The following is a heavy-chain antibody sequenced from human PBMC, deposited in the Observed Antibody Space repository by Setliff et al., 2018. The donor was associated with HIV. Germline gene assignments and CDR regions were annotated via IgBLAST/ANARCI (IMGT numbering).Heavy chain of an antibody. J-gene: IGHJ5*02. CDR2: ISLSGST. CDR3: ARGLTAPAAAGS. D-gene: IGHD6-13*01. Sequence: KPSETLSLTCSVSGYSLSSASYWGWIRQSPEKGLEWIGSISLSGSTYYNPSLQSRVTISIDMSKNHFSLNLKSVTAADTAIYYCARGLTAPAAAGSWGQGMLVTV. V-gene: IGHV4-38-2*02. CDR1: GYSLSSASY.